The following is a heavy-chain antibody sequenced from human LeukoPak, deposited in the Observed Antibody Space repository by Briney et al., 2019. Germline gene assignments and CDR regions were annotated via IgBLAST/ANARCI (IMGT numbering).Heavy chain of an antibody. CDR1: GFTFSSYG. D-gene: IGHD5-18*01. CDR2: IRYDGSNK. Sequence: GGSLRLSCAASGFTFSSYGMHWVRQAPGKGLKWVAFIRYDGSNKYYADSVKGRFTISRDNSKNTLYLQMNSLRAEDTAVYYCARDNVVRGYSYENPIIWWGQGTLVTVSS. CDR3: ARDNVVRGYSYENPIIW. J-gene: IGHJ4*02. V-gene: IGHV3-30*02.